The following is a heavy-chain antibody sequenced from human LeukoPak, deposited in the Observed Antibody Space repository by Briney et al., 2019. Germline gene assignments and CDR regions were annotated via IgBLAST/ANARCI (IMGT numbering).Heavy chain of an antibody. CDR2: IYYSGST. D-gene: IGHD6-13*01. Sequence: SETLSLTCTVSGGSISSYYWSWIRQPPGKGLEWIGYIYYSGSTNYNPSLKSRVTISVDTSKNQFSLKLSSVTAADTAVYYCARQVDYSTSWFPFDYWGQRALVTVSS. CDR3: ARQVDYSTSWFPFDY. CDR1: GGSISSYY. J-gene: IGHJ4*02. V-gene: IGHV4-59*01.